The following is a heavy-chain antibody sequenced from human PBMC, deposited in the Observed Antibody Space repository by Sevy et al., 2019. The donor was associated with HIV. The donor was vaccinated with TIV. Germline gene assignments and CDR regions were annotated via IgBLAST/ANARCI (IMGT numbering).Heavy chain of an antibody. V-gene: IGHV3-30*18. CDR2: ISHDGINE. J-gene: IGHJ6*02. CDR3: ANAYSGSYSHSYLYALDV. CDR1: GFSFSYYG. Sequence: GRSLRLSCTGSGFSFSYYGIHWVRQAPGKGLDWVALISHDGINEYYADSVKGRFTISRDNSRNTVYLEMNSLRNVDTAIYFCANAYSGSYSHSYLYALDVWGQGTTVTVSS. D-gene: IGHD1-26*01.